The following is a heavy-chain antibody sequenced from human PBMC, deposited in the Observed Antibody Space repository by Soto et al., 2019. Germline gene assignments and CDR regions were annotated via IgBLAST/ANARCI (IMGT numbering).Heavy chain of an antibody. CDR3: ARFRPSSEYTP. D-gene: IGHD6-6*01. Sequence: QVQLVQSGAEVKKPGSSVKVSCKASGGTFSSYAISWVRQAPGQGLEWMGGIIPIFGTANYAQKFQGRVTITADDSKSTAQLELSSLRSEGTAVYYCARFRPSSEYTPWGQGTLVTVSS. CDR2: IIPIFGTA. CDR1: GGTFSSYA. J-gene: IGHJ5*02. V-gene: IGHV1-69*12.